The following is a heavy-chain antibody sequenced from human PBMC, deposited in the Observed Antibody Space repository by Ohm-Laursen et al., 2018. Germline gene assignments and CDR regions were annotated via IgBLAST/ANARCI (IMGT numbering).Heavy chain of an antibody. CDR1: GFTFSSYA. J-gene: IGHJ4*02. V-gene: IGHV3-23*01. D-gene: IGHD6-19*01. CDR3: AKVQYSGWAPFDY. CDR2: ISDSGDNT. Sequence: SLRLSCTASGFTFSSYAMNWVRQAPGKGLQWVSAISDSGDNTYYADSVKGRFTISRDNSKNTLYLQMNSLRGEDTAVYYCAKVQYSGWAPFDYWGQGTLVTVSS.